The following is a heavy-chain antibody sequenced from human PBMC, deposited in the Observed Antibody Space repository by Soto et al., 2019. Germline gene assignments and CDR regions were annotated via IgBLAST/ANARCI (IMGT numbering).Heavy chain of an antibody. Sequence: QVQLVQSGAEVKRPGSSVKLSCKASGGNFDNYAITWVRQAPGQGLEWMAGIIPMLDSVNYAENFQDRVTITADESTSTAYMEVSGLRSEDKAVYYCARTYHYDSLGKTYFYYGMDVWGQGTTVTVSS. J-gene: IGHJ6*02. CDR1: GGNFDNYA. V-gene: IGHV1-69*12. CDR2: IIPMLDSV. CDR3: ARTYHYDSLGKTYFYYGMDV. D-gene: IGHD3-22*01.